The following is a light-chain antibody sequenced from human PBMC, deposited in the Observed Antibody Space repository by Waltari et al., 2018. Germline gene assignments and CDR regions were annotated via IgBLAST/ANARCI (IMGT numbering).Light chain of an antibody. CDR1: SGHSSNA. CDR2: VNSDGSH. J-gene: IGLJ1*01. V-gene: IGLV4-69*01. Sequence: QLVLTQPPSASASLGASVKLTCTLSSGHSSNAIAWHQQQPEKGPRDLLKVNSDGSHNKGDGSPDRFSGSSSGAERYLTISRLRSEDEADYYCQTWGTGILVFGTGTKVTVL. CDR3: QTWGTGILV.